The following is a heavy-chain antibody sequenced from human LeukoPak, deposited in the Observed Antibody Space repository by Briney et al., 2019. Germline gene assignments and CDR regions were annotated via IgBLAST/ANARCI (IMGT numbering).Heavy chain of an antibody. CDR3: ARVSSGWYEWHWFDP. J-gene: IGHJ5*02. Sequence: PSEALPLTCTVSGGSISSSSYYWGWIRQLPGKGLEWIGSIYYSGSTYYNPSLKSRVTISVDTSKNQFSLKLSSVTAADTAVYYCARVSSGWYEWHWFDPWGQGTLVTVPS. D-gene: IGHD6-19*01. V-gene: IGHV4-39*01. CDR2: IYYSGST. CDR1: GGSISSSSYY.